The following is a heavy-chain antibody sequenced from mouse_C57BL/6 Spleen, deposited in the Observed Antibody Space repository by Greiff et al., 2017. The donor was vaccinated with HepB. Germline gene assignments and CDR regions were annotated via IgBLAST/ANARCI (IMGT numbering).Heavy chain of an antibody. CDR3: AMGAYGNYGMDY. V-gene: IGHV1-74*01. CDR1: GYTFTSYW. D-gene: IGHD2-1*01. Sequence: QVQLKQPGAELVKPGASVKVSCKASGYTFTSYWMHWVKQRPGQGLEWIGRIHPSDSDTIYNQKFKGKATLTVDKSSSTAYMQLSSLTSEDSAVYYCAMGAYGNYGMDYWGQGTSVTVSS. J-gene: IGHJ4*01. CDR2: IHPSDSDT.